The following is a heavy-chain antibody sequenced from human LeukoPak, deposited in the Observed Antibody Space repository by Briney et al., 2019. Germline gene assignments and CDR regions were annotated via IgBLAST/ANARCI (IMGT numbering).Heavy chain of an antibody. CDR1: GGSISSSSYY. D-gene: IGHD6-6*01. CDR2: IYYSGST. V-gene: IGHV4-39*07. CDR3: ARVPPAYRDSSKIYYYYYVYV. Sequence: SSETLSVTCTVPGGSISSSSYYWGWIRQPPGKGLEWIGSIYYSGSTYYNPSLKSRVTISVATSKNQFSLKLNSVTAADTALYYCARVPPAYRDSSKIYYYYYVYVWGKGTPVTVSS. J-gene: IGHJ6*03.